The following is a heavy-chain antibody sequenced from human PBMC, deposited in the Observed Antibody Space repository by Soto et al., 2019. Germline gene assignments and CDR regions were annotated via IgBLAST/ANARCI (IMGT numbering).Heavy chain of an antibody. CDR2: IYWDDDK. CDR3: AHRENSYDSSAYSY. Sequence: QITLKESGPAQVKPTQNLTLTCTFSGFSLTSTAVGVGWVRQPPGKALEWLALIYWDDDKRYSPSLKSRLTITKDTSKNQVVLTMTNMNPVDTATYYCAHRENSYDSSAYSYWGQGTLVTVSS. CDR1: GFSLTSTAVG. J-gene: IGHJ4*02. V-gene: IGHV2-5*02. D-gene: IGHD3-22*01.